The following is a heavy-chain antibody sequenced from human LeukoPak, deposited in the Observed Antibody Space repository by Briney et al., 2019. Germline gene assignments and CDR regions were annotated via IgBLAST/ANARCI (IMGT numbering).Heavy chain of an antibody. Sequence: GGSLRLSCAASGFTFSSYAMHWVRQAPGKGLEWVAVISYDGSNKCYADSVKGRFTISRDNSKNTLYLQMNSLRAEDTAVYYCARTHSSGYYNYYYYYGMDVWGQGTTVTVSS. J-gene: IGHJ6*02. CDR3: ARTHSSGYYNYYYYYGMDV. V-gene: IGHV3-30-3*01. CDR2: ISYDGSNK. CDR1: GFTFSSYA. D-gene: IGHD3-22*01.